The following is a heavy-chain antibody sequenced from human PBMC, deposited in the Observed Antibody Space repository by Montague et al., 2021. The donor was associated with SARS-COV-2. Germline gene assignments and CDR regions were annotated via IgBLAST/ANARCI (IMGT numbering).Heavy chain of an antibody. CDR1: GGSISSSSNY. CDR3: ARLVWFGELSSENWFDP. V-gene: IGHV4-39*01. CDR2: IYYSGST. Sequence: SETLSLTCTVSGGSISSSSNYWGWIRQPPGKGLEWIGSIYYSGSTYYNSSLKSRVTISVDTSKNQFSLKLNSVTAADTAVYYCARLVWFGELSSENWFDPWGQGTWSPSPQ. J-gene: IGHJ5*02. D-gene: IGHD3-10*01.